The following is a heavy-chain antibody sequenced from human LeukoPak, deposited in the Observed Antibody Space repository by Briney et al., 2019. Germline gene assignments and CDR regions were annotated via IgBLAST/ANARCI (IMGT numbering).Heavy chain of an antibody. V-gene: IGHV3-30-3*01. CDR1: GFTFASYA. D-gene: IGHD1-26*01. CDR2: ISYDGSNK. CDR3: ARAPDGSYPDY. Sequence: GTSLRLSCAASGFTFASYAMHWVRQAPGKGLEWVAVISYDGSNKYYADSVKGRFTISRDNSKNTLYLQMNSLRAEDTAVYYCARAPDGSYPDYWGQGTLVTVSS. J-gene: IGHJ4*02.